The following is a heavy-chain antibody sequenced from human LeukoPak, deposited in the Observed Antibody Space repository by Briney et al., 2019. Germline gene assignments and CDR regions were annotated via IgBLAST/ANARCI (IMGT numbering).Heavy chain of an antibody. V-gene: IGHV4-31*03. CDR1: GGSISSGGYY. Sequence: SETLSLTCTVSGGSISSGGYYWSWIRQHPGKGLEWIGYIYYSGSTYYNPSLKSRVTISVDTSKNQFSLKLSSVTAADTAVYYCARGYVGGYYYGMDVWGQGTTVTVSS. CDR3: ARGYVGGYYYGMDV. J-gene: IGHJ6*02. D-gene: IGHD3-16*01. CDR2: IYYSGST.